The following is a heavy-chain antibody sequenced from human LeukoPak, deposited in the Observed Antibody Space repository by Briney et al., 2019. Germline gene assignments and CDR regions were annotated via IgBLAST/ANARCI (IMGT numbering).Heavy chain of an antibody. CDR2: INSSSSTI. D-gene: IGHD3-3*01. V-gene: IGHV3-48*02. CDR3: ARDQSEYYDFWSGYKSGAFDY. CDR1: GFTFSSYS. J-gene: IGHJ4*02. Sequence: GGSLRLSCAASGFTFSSYSMNWVRQAPGKGLEWVSYINSSSSTIYYADSVKGRFTISRDNAKNSLYLQMNSLRDEDTAVYYCARDQSEYYDFWSGYKSGAFDYWGQGTLVTVSS.